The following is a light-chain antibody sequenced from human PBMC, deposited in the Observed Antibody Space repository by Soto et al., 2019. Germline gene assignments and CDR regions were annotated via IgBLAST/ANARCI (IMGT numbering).Light chain of an antibody. CDR3: QHYSRTLPWT. V-gene: IGKV3-20*01. CDR1: QTVGTNF. J-gene: IGKJ1*01. CDR2: GTS. Sequence: EIVLTQSAGTLSLSPGETATLSSTAIQTVGTNFLAWYQQKPGQAPRLLMFGTSNRATDIPDRFGGSGSGTDFTLTISRLEPEDVAVYYCQHYSRTLPWTFGQGTKVDI.